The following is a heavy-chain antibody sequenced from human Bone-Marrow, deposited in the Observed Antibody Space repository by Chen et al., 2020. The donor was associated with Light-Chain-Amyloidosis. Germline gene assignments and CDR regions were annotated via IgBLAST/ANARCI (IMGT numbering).Heavy chain of an antibody. CDR2: IYSSGSS. D-gene: IGHD3-16*02. CDR1: GDSITSSTDY. V-gene: IGHV4-39*07. CDR3: VRSRYSTGPFEL. J-gene: IGHJ1*01. Sequence: QVQLQLSGPGLVKPSETLSLKCSVSGDSITSSTDYWGWIRQPPGKGLEYIASIYSSGSSYYKPALKGRVTISVDTSKNQFSLRLTPATAADTAVYYCVRSRYSTGPFELWCQGSLVTFSS.